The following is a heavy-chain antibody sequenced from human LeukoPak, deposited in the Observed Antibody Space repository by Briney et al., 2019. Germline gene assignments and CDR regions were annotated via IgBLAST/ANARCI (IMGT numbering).Heavy chain of an antibody. Sequence: SETLSLTCAVYGGSSSGYYWSWIRQPPGKGLEWIGEINHSGITNYNPSLKSRVTISVDTSKSQFSLKLSPVTAADTAVYYCARSLKAITFEGVSNAFDIWGQGTMVSVSA. CDR1: GGSSSGYY. D-gene: IGHD3-16*01. CDR2: INHSGIT. V-gene: IGHV4-34*01. CDR3: ARSLKAITFEGVSNAFDI. J-gene: IGHJ3*02.